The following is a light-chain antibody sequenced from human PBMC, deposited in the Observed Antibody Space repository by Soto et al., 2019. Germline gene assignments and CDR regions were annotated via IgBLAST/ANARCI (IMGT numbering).Light chain of an antibody. CDR1: QGIETY. Sequence: DIQMTQSPSSLSASVGDRVTITCRASQGIETYLAWYQQKPGQVPKLLIYAASTLQSGVPSRFSGSGSGTDFTLTISSLQPEDVASYFCQKYTRAPFSFGPGTKVDI. CDR2: AAS. J-gene: IGKJ3*01. V-gene: IGKV1-27*01. CDR3: QKYTRAPFS.